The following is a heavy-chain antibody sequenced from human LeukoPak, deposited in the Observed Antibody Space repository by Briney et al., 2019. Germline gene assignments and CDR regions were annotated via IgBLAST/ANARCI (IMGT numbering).Heavy chain of an antibody. Sequence: GAALQTSFKGPRYGFTCYWIGWARPIPGKGLEWMGIIYTDGSDTRYSPSVQGQVTISADKSISTAYLQWSSLKASDTAIYYCARPGGYYYTNWFFGLWGRGTLVTVSS. D-gene: IGHD3-22*01. CDR1: RYGFTCYW. CDR2: IYTDGSDT. J-gene: IGHJ2*01. V-gene: IGHV5-51*01. CDR3: ARPGGYYYTNWFFGL.